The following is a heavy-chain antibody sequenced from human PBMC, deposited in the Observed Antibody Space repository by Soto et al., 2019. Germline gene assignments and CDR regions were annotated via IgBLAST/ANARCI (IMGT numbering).Heavy chain of an antibody. J-gene: IGHJ5*02. CDR3: ARSIVVVAATPPRFDP. CDR2: IYYSGST. CDR1: GGSISSSSYY. Sequence: SETLSLTCTVSGGSISSSSYYWGWIRQPPGKGLEWIGSIYYSGSTYYNPSLKSRVTISVGTSKNQFSLKLSSVTAADTAVYYCARSIVVVAATPPRFDPWGQGTLVTVSS. V-gene: IGHV4-39*01. D-gene: IGHD2-15*01.